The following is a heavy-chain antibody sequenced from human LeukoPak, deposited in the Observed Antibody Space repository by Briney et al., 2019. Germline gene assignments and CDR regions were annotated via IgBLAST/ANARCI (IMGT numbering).Heavy chain of an antibody. CDR1: GGSFSGYY. J-gene: IGHJ4*02. Sequence: SETLSLACAVYGGSFSGYYWSWIRQPPGKGLEWIGEINHSGSTNYNPSLKSRVTISVDTSKNQFSLKLSSVTAADTAVYYCARGSPKRITIFGVVTVLRYYFDYWGQGTLATVSS. V-gene: IGHV4-34*01. CDR2: INHSGST. D-gene: IGHD3-3*01. CDR3: ARGSPKRITIFGVVTVLRYYFDY.